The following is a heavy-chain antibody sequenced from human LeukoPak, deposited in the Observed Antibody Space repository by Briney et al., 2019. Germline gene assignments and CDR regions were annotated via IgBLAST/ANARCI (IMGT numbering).Heavy chain of an antibody. J-gene: IGHJ4*02. CDR1: GYTFSNYG. D-gene: IGHD1-1*01. Sequence: GGSLRLSCVASGYTFSNYGMTWVRQAPGKELEWVSAVSASGGHTFYVDSARGRFTVSRDNSKNTLYLQMNSLRADDTAVYYCAKESGTSRPLDFWGQGTLVTVSS. CDR2: VSASGGHT. V-gene: IGHV3-23*01. CDR3: AKESGTSRPLDF.